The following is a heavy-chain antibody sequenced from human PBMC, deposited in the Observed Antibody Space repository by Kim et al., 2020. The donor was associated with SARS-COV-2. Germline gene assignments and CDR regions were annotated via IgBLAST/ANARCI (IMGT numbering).Heavy chain of an antibody. CDR2: VIPVFNTT. Sequence: SVKVSCKASGGTFRNYAITWVRQAPGQGLEWMGGVIPVFNTTHYAQKFQGRVTVIADESSNTAYLQMHSLRSEDTAVYYCAVGSSWASWGQGTLVTVSS. J-gene: IGHJ5*02. CDR3: AVGSSWAS. D-gene: IGHD6-13*01. V-gene: IGHV1-69*13. CDR1: GGTFRNYA.